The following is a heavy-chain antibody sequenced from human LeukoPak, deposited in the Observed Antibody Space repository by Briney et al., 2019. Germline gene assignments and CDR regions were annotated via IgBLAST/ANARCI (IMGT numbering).Heavy chain of an antibody. CDR3: ARDWIYSYDY. D-gene: IGHD5-18*01. J-gene: IGHJ4*02. CDR2: IYYSGST. Sequence: SETLSLTCTVSGGSISSSSYYWGWIRPPPGKGLEWIGNIYYSGSTYYNPSLKSRVTISVDTSKNQFSLKLTSVTAADTAVYYCARDWIYSYDYWGQGTLVTVSS. CDR1: GGSISSSSYY. V-gene: IGHV4-39*07.